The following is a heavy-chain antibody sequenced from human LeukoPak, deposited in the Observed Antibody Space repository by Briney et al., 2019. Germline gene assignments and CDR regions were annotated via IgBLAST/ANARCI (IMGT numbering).Heavy chain of an antibody. D-gene: IGHD3-22*01. CDR3: ARGLQAPHYYDSSGSERGYFDY. CDR1: GGSFSGYY. Sequence: PSETLSLTCGVYGGSFSGYYWTWIRQPPGKGLEWIGEINHSGSTNYNPSLKSRVTISVDTSKNQFSLKLSSVTAADTAVYYCARGLQAPHYYDSSGSERGYFDYWGQGTLVTVSS. CDR2: INHSGST. V-gene: IGHV4-34*01. J-gene: IGHJ4*02.